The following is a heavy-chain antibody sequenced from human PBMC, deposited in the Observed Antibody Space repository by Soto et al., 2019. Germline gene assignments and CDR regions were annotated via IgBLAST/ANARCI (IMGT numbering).Heavy chain of an antibody. CDR3: ARVPLYCSSTSCYVRRVDCDY. CDR2: SIPIFGTA. Sequence: QVQLVQSGAEVKKPGSSVKVSCKASGGTFSSYAISWVRQAPGQGLEWMGGSIPIFGTANYAQKFQGRVTITADESTSTAYMELSSLRSEDKAVYYCARVPLYCSSTSCYVRRVDCDYWGQGTLVTVSS. J-gene: IGHJ4*02. D-gene: IGHD2-2*01. V-gene: IGHV1-69*01. CDR1: GGTFSSYA.